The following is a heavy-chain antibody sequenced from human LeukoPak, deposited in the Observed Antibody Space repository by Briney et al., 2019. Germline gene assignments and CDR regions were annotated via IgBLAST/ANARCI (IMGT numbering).Heavy chain of an antibody. Sequence: PSETLSLTCTVSGGSINSYFWTWIRQPPGKGLEWIGYIYYSGSTNYNPSLKSRVTISVDTSKNQFSLKLSSVTAADTAVYYCARQYCSGGSCYWYFDLWGRGTLVTVSS. CDR2: IYYSGST. J-gene: IGHJ2*01. CDR3: ARQYCSGGSCYWYFDL. CDR1: GGSINSYF. V-gene: IGHV4-59*01. D-gene: IGHD2-15*01.